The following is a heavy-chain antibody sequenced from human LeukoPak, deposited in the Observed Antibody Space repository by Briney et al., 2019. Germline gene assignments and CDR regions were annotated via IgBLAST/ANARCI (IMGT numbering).Heavy chain of an antibody. Sequence: ASVKVSCKASGYTFTSYYMHWVRQAPGQGLEWMGIINPSGGSTSYAQKFQGRVTLTRDMSTSTDYLELSSLRSEDTAVYYCARDPLYDSSEYYFDYWGQGTLVTVSS. CDR2: INPSGGST. CDR3: ARDPLYDSSEYYFDY. J-gene: IGHJ4*02. D-gene: IGHD3-22*01. V-gene: IGHV1-46*01. CDR1: GYTFTSYY.